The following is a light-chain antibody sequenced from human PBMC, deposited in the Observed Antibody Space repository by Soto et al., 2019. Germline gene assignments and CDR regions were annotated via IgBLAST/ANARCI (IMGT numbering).Light chain of an antibody. Sequence: QSVLTQSPSASASLGASVKLTCTLSSGHGNYVIAWHQQQPEKGPRYLMKVKSDGSHTKGDGIPDRFSGSSSGAERYLAISSHQSEDEADYYCQTWDTGIVVFGGGTKVTVL. V-gene: IGLV4-69*01. CDR2: VKSDGSH. J-gene: IGLJ2*01. CDR3: QTWDTGIVV. CDR1: SGHGNYV.